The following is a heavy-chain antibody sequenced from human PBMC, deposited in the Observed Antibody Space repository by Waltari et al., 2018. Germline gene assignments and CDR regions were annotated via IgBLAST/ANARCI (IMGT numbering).Heavy chain of an antibody. CDR1: GGSLSSSSYY. V-gene: IGHV4-39*07. CDR3: WGSSGWYYSYFDL. D-gene: IGHD6-19*01. CDR2: IYYSGST. Sequence: QLQLQESGPGLVKPSETLSFTCTVSGGSLSSSSYYWGWIRQPPGKGLEWIGRIYYSGSTYYNPSLKSRVTISVDTSKNQFSLKLSSVTAADTAVYYCWGSSGWYYSYFDLWGRGTLVTVSS. J-gene: IGHJ2*01.